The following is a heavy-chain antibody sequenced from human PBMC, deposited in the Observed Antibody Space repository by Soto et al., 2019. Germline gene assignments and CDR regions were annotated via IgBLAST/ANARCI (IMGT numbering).Heavy chain of an antibody. CDR2: IWYDGSNK. V-gene: IGHV3-33*01. D-gene: IGHD4-17*01. J-gene: IGHJ5*02. CDR3: ARDPYGDYNNWFDP. Sequence: ESVGGVVQPGRSLRLSCAASGFTFSSYGMHWVRQAPGKGLEWVAVIWYDGSNKYYADSVKGRFTISRDNSKNTLYLQMNSLRAEDTAVYYCARDPYGDYNNWFDPWGQGTLVTVSS. CDR1: GFTFSSYG.